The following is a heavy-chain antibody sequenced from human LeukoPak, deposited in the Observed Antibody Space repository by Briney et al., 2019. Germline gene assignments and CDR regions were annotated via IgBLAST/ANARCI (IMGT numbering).Heavy chain of an antibody. CDR2: ISATGGTI. Sequence: PGGSLRLSCAASGFTFSSNGMNWVRQAPGKGLEWVSYISATGGTIYYADSVKGRFTISRDNAKNSLYLQMNSLRVEDTALYYCARHNLRLPYFDYWGQGTLVTVSS. CDR3: ARHNLRLPYFDY. J-gene: IGHJ4*02. CDR1: GFTFSSNG. V-gene: IGHV3-48*04. D-gene: IGHD1-20*01.